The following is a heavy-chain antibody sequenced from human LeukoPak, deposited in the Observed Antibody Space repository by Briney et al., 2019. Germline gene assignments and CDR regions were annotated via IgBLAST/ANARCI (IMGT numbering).Heavy chain of an antibody. CDR3: ARDGLYYDFWSGYYRAGKFDY. J-gene: IGHJ4*02. V-gene: IGHV3-7*01. D-gene: IGHD3-3*01. CDR2: IKEDGSVK. CDR1: GFSLSGYW. Sequence: GGSLRLSCAASGFSLSGYWMHWVRQAPGKGLEWVANIKEDGSVKNYVDSVKGRFTISRDNAKNSLYLQMSSLRAEDTAVYYCARDGLYYDFWSGYYRAGKFDYWGQGTLVTVSS.